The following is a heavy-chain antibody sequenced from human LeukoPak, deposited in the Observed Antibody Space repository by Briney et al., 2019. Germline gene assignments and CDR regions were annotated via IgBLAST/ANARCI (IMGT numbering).Heavy chain of an antibody. CDR3: ARELGYCTNGVCYTWDEFDY. J-gene: IGHJ4*02. Sequence: SETLSLTCTVSGGSFNNYYWNWIRQPAGKGLEWIGRIYSSGSTDYNTSLKSRVTMSVDTSKNQFSLNLTSVTAADSAVYYCARELGYCTNGVCYTWDEFDYWGQGTLVTVSS. CDR1: GGSFNNYY. V-gene: IGHV4-4*07. D-gene: IGHD2-8*01. CDR2: IYSSGST.